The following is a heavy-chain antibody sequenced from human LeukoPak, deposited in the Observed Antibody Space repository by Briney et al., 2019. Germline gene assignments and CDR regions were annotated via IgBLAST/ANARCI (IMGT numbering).Heavy chain of an antibody. CDR3: AKVASRVAVAGDGRVDY. D-gene: IGHD6-19*01. V-gene: IGHV3-23*01. CDR1: GFTFSSYA. Sequence: GGSLRLSCAASGFTFSSYAMSWVRQAPGKGLEWVSAISGSGGSTYYADSVKGRFTISRDNSKNTLYLQMNRLRAEDTAVYYCAKVASRVAVAGDGRVDYWGQGTLVTVSS. CDR2: ISGSGGST. J-gene: IGHJ4*02.